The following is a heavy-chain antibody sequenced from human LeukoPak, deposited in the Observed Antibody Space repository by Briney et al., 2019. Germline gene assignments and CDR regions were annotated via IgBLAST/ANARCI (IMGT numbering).Heavy chain of an antibody. CDR1: GFTFSSYS. V-gene: IGHV3-48*04. CDR2: ISSSNSTK. CDR3: ARSHIAAAGGRGIDY. Sequence: GGSLRLSCAASGFTFSSYSMNWVRQAPGKGLEWVSYISSSNSTKYYADSVKGRFTISRDNAKNSLYLQMNSLRAEDTAVYYCARSHIAAAGGRGIDYWGQGTLVTVSS. D-gene: IGHD6-13*01. J-gene: IGHJ4*02.